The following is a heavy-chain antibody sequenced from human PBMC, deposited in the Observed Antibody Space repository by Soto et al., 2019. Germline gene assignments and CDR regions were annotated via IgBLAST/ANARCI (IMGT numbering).Heavy chain of an antibody. CDR1: GYTFTSYN. Sequence: QVHLVQSGAEVKKPGASVRVSCKASGYTFTSYNINWVRQASGQGLEWKGWTNPNSGKVGYAQKFQGRVTVTSDPSTNRAYMELTSLKYDDTAVYYCARGLRGDSGWY. CDR2: TNPNSGKV. V-gene: IGHV1-8*01. J-gene: IGHJ2*01. CDR3: ARGLRGDSGWY. D-gene: IGHD6-19*01.